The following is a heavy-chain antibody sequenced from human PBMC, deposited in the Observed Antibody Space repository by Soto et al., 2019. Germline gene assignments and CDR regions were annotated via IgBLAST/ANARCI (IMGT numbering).Heavy chain of an antibody. CDR2: ISAYNGNT. CDR3: ARDQRGEDIVLVPAATPSYYYYGMDV. V-gene: IGHV1-18*01. D-gene: IGHD2-2*01. CDR1: GYTFTSYG. J-gene: IGHJ6*02. Sequence: QVQLVQSGAEVKKPGASVKVSCKASGYTFTSYGISWVRQAPGQGLEWMGWISAYNGNTNYAQKLQGRVTMTTDTSTSTAYMELRSLRSDDTDVYYCARDQRGEDIVLVPAATPSYYYYGMDVWGQGTTVTVSS.